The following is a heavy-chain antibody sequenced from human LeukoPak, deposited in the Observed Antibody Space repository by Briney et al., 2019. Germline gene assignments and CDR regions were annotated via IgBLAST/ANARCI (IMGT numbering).Heavy chain of an antibody. V-gene: IGHV1-8*01. Sequence: ASVRLSCKASGYTSTSYDINWVRQATGQGLEWMGWMNPNSGNTGYAQKFQGRVTMTRNTSISTAYMELSSLRSEDTAVYYCAGSPRTKLNQFFYAYWGQGTLVTVSS. D-gene: IGHD1-7*01. CDR3: AGSPRTKLNQFFYAY. CDR2: MNPNSGNT. CDR1: GYTSTSYD. J-gene: IGHJ4*02.